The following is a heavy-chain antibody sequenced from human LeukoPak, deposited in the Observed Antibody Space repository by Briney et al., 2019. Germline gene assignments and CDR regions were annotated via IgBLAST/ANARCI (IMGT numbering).Heavy chain of an antibody. CDR3: AEDHGATWGGFDI. CDR1: LFSFNNYD. Sequence: PGGSLRLSCAASLFSFNNYDMHWVRQAPGKGLEWVAFIGYDGTNKYYGDSVKGRFTVSRDNSKKTLYLQLNSLRAEDTAVYYCAEDHGATWGGFDIWGQGTMVTVSS. V-gene: IGHV3-30*02. CDR2: IGYDGTNK. D-gene: IGHD4/OR15-4a*01. J-gene: IGHJ3*02.